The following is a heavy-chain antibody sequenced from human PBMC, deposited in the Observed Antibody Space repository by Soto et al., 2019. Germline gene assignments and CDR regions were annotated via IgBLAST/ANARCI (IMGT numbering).Heavy chain of an antibody. V-gene: IGHV4-34*01. D-gene: IGHD3-10*01. CDR1: GGSFNRYY. Sequence: SVSRSHTYSVYGGSFNRYYWSLIRQPPGKGLEWIGETNHSGSTNYNPSLKSRVTISVDTSKNQFSLKLSSVIAADTAVYYFVSGSMHYYGSWRSNWGEGNLGTV. CDR2: TNHSGST. CDR3: VSGSMHYYGSWRSN. J-gene: IGHJ1*01.